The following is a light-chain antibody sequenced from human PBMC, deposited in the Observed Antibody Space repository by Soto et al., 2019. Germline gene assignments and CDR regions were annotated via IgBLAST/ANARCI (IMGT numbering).Light chain of an antibody. CDR1: QSVSSSY. CDR2: GAS. Sequence: EIVLTQSPGTLSLSPGERATLSCRASQSVSSSYLAWYQQKPGQAPRLLIYGASSRATGIPDRFSGSGSGTDFTLTFSRLEPEDFAVYYCQQYGSLWTFGQGTKVDIK. V-gene: IGKV3-20*01. CDR3: QQYGSLWT. J-gene: IGKJ1*01.